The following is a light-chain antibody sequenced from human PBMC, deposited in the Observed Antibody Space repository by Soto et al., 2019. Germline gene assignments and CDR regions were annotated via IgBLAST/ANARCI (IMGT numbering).Light chain of an antibody. Sequence: QSVLTQPPSVSGSPGQRVTLSCTESSSNIGAGYDVHWYQQLPGTAPKLLIYGNSNRPSGVPDRFSGSKSGTSASPAITGLQAEDEADYYCQSYDSSLSGSYVFGTGTKVTVL. CDR1: SSNIGAGYD. V-gene: IGLV1-40*01. CDR2: GNS. CDR3: QSYDSSLSGSYV. J-gene: IGLJ1*01.